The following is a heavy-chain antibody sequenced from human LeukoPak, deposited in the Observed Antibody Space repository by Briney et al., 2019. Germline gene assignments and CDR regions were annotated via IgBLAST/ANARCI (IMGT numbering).Heavy chain of an antibody. D-gene: IGHD6-13*01. CDR3: ARGSPVAAAGTAYFHR. V-gene: IGHV1-2*04. CDR2: INPNSGDT. CDR1: GYTFTDYY. Sequence: ASVKVSCKASGYTFTDYYMHWVRQAPGQGLEWMGWINPNSGDTNFAQEFQGWVTMTRDTSISTAYIELSRSRSDDTAMYYCARGSPVAAAGTAYFHRWGQGTLVTVSS. J-gene: IGHJ1*01.